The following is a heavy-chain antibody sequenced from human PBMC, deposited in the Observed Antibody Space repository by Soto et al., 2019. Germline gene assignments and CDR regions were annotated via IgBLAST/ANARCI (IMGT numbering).Heavy chain of an antibody. Sequence: SETLSLTFTVSGCSISSYYWSWIRQPTGKGLEWIGYIYYSGSTNYNPSLKSRVTISVDTSKNQFSLKLSSVTAADTAVYYCARVKYYYGSGSYYFDYWGQGTLVTVSS. CDR1: GCSISSYY. CDR2: IYYSGST. D-gene: IGHD3-10*01. J-gene: IGHJ4*02. V-gene: IGHV4-59*01. CDR3: ARVKYYYGSGSYYFDY.